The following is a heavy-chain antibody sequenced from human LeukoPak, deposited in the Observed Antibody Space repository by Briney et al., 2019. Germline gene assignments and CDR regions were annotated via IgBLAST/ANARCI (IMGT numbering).Heavy chain of an antibody. D-gene: IGHD6-19*01. CDR1: GFTFSSYS. CDR3: ARDKQWPRRVGLSYGMDV. V-gene: IGHV3-21*01. J-gene: IGHJ6*02. CDR2: ISSSSSYI. Sequence: GGSLRLSCAASGFTFSSYSMNWVRQAPGKGLEWVSSISSSSSYIYYADSVKGRFTISRDNAKNSLYLQMNSLRAEDTAVYYCARDKQWPRRVGLSYGMDVWGQRTTVTVSS.